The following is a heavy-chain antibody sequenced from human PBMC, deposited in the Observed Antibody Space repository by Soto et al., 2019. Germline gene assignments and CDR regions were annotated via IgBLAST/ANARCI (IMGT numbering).Heavy chain of an antibody. CDR1: GFTFSSYA. D-gene: IGHD2-2*01. CDR3: AKDRPEVVPAALGLDYYYYYGMDV. CDR2: ISGSGGST. J-gene: IGHJ6*02. V-gene: IGHV3-23*01. Sequence: AGGSLRLSCAASGFTFSSYAMSWVRQAPGKGLEWVSAISGSGGSTYYADSVKGRFTISRDNSKNTLYLQMNSLRAEDTAVYYCAKDRPEVVPAALGLDYYYYYGMDVWGQGTTVTVSS.